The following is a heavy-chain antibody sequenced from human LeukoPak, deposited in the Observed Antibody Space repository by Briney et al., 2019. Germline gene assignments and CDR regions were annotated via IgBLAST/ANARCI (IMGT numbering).Heavy chain of an antibody. J-gene: IGHJ4*02. V-gene: IGHV1-18*01. Sequence: ASVKVSCKASGYTFTSNGISWLRQAPGQGLEWMGWISAYNGNTNYAQKLQGRVTMTTDTSTSTAYMEVRRLRSDDTAVYYCAREESIGSYQFLNEYWGQGTLVTVSS. CDR1: GYTFTSNG. CDR2: ISAYNGNT. CDR3: AREESIGSYQFLNEY. D-gene: IGHD1-26*01.